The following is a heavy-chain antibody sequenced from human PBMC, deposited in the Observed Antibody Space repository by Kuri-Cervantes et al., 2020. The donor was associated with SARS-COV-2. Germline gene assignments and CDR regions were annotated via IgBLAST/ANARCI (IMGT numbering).Heavy chain of an antibody. V-gene: IGHV3-73*01. CDR1: GFTFSGSA. J-gene: IGHJ6*02. D-gene: IGHD1-1*01. CDR3: TSNDPRRVYYHYGMDV. CDR2: IRSKANSYAT. Sequence: LSLTCAASGFTFSGSAMHWVRQASGKRLGWVGRIRSKANSYATAYAASVKGRFTISRDDSKNTAYLQTNSLKTEDTAVYYCTSNDPRRVYYHYGMDVWGQGTTVTVSS.